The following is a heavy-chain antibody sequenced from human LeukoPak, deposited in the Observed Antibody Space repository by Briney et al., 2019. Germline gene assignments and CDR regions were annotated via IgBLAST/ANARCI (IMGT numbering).Heavy chain of an antibody. J-gene: IGHJ5*02. D-gene: IGHD4-17*01. CDR1: GYTLTELS. Sequence: ASVKVSCKVSGYTLTELSMHWVRQAPGKGLEWMGGFDPENGETIYAQKFQGRVTMTEDTSTDTAYMELSSLRSEDTAVYYCATADIYGDNNWFDPWGQGPLVTVSS. V-gene: IGHV1-24*01. CDR2: FDPENGET. CDR3: ATADIYGDNNWFDP.